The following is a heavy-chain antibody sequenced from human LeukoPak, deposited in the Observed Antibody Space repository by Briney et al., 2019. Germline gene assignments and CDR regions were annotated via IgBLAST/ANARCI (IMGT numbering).Heavy chain of an antibody. Sequence: ASVKVSCKASGYTFTSYAMNWVRQAPGQGLEWMGWINTNTGNPTYAQGFTGRFVFSLDTSVSTAYQQISSLKAEDTAVYYCARPIAAAGKNWFDPWGQGTLVTVSS. CDR3: ARPIAAAGKNWFDP. CDR2: INTNTGNP. J-gene: IGHJ5*02. V-gene: IGHV7-4-1*02. D-gene: IGHD6-13*01. CDR1: GYTFTSYA.